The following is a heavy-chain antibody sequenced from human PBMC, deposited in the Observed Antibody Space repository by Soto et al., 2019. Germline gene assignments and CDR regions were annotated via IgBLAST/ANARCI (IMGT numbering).Heavy chain of an antibody. J-gene: IGHJ4*02. CDR3: ARGIFSSGVVVVAATNKGYFDY. CDR2: INHSGST. Sequence: SETLSLTCAVYGGSFSGYYWSWIRQPPGKGLEWIGEINHSGSTNYNPSLKSRVTISVDTSKNQFSLKLSSVTAADTAVYYCARGIFSSGVVVVAATNKGYFDYWGQGTLVTSPQ. V-gene: IGHV4-34*01. CDR1: GGSFSGYY. D-gene: IGHD2-15*01.